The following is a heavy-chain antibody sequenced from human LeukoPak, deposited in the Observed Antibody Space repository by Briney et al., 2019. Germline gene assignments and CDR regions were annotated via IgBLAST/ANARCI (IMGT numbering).Heavy chain of an antibody. CDR3: ARQWSH. V-gene: IGHV4-59*08. CDR2: IYHSGST. D-gene: IGHD1-26*01. CDR1: GVSISSSD. Sequence: SETLSLTCTVSGVSISSSDWSCIRQPPGKGLEWIGNIYHSGSTNCNPSLKSRVTISVDTSKNQFSLKLTSVTAADTAVYYCARQWSHWGQGTLVTVSS. J-gene: IGHJ4*02.